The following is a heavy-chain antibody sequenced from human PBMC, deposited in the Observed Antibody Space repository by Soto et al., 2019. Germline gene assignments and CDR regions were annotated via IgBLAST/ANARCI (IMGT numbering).Heavy chain of an antibody. J-gene: IGHJ3*01. CDR3: ARVSGEKGTYDVFEV. V-gene: IGHV4-61*08. Sequence: SETLSLTCTVSGGSIDSGDYYWSWIRQPPGKGLEWIGYVYYSGTTNYNPFLKSRVTLSLDKSKNQFSLKMNSVTAADTAVCYCARVSGEKGTYDVFEVWGPGTMVTV. CDR2: VYYSGTT. CDR1: GGSIDSGDYY. D-gene: IGHD3-10*01.